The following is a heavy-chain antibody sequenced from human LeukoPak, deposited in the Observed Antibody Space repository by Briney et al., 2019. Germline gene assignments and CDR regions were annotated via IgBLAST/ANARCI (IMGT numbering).Heavy chain of an antibody. J-gene: IGHJ4*02. V-gene: IGHV1-2*02. CDR1: GYTFTRYY. D-gene: IGHD2-2*01. Sequence: ASVKVSCKASGYTFTRYYMHWVRQAPGQGLEWMGWINPNSGGTNYAQKFQGRVTMTRDTSISTAYMELSRLRSDDTAVYYCAREAPRYCSSTSCSDYWGQGTLVTVSS. CDR3: AREAPRYCSSTSCSDY. CDR2: INPNSGGT.